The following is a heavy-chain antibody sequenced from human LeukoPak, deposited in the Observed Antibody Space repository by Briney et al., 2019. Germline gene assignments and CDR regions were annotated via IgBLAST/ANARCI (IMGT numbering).Heavy chain of an antibody. Sequence: GASVKVSCKASGYTFTSYGISWVRQAPGQGLEWMGWISAYNGNTNYAQKLQGRVTMTTDTSTSTAYMELRSLRSDDTAVYYCARMSRRDGYRPAFDIWGQGTMVTVSS. J-gene: IGHJ3*02. CDR2: ISAYNGNT. CDR1: GYTFTSYG. D-gene: IGHD5-24*01. V-gene: IGHV1-18*01. CDR3: ARMSRRDGYRPAFDI.